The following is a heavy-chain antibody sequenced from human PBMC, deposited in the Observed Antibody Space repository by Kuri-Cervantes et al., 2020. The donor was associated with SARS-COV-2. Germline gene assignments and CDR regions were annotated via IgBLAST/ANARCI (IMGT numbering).Heavy chain of an antibody. V-gene: IGHV4-34*01. D-gene: IGHD3-3*02. Sequence: SQTLSLTCAAYGGSFSNFYWSWIRQPPGKGLEWSGELDHSGRANYNPSLKSRVTISVDRSRNQFSLKLTSVTAADTAVYYCARASTSIYGVLIALFSSNAFDVWGQGTMVTVSS. CDR2: LDHSGRA. CDR1: GGSFSNFY. J-gene: IGHJ3*01. CDR3: ARASTSIYGVLIALFSSNAFDV.